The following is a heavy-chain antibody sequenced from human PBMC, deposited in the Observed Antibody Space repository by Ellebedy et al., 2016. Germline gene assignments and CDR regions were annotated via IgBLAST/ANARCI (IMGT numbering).Heavy chain of an antibody. CDR1: GGTFSSYG. V-gene: IGHV1-69*11. Sequence: SVKVSCXASGGTFSSYGISWVRQAPGQGLEWMGRIIPLLGSANYAQSFQGRVTITADESTSTAYMDLSSLRSDDTAMYYCAKTSGWGYGENWGQGTLVTVSS. J-gene: IGHJ4*02. D-gene: IGHD3-10*01. CDR2: IIPLLGSA. CDR3: AKTSGWGYGEN.